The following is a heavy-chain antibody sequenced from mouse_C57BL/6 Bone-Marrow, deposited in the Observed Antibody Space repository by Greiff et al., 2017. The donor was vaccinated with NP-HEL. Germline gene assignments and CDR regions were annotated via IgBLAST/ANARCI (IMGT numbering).Heavy chain of an antibody. CDR3: ARQDYGVDY. Sequence: EVQLMESGGDLVKPGGSLKLSCAASGFTFSSYGMSWVRQTPDKRLEWVATISSGGSYTYYPDSVKGRFTISRDNAKNTLYLQMSSLKSEDTAMYYCARQDYGVDYWGQGTTLTVSS. CDR2: ISSGGSYT. J-gene: IGHJ2*01. V-gene: IGHV5-6*01. CDR1: GFTFSSYG. D-gene: IGHD1-1*02.